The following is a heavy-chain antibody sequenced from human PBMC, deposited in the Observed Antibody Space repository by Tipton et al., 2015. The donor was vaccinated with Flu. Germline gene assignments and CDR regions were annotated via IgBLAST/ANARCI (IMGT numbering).Heavy chain of an antibody. CDR3: ARDVFLPATTTHWFDP. J-gene: IGHJ5*02. V-gene: IGHV1-2*02. CDR2: INPNTGDT. CDR1: AYTFTDYY. D-gene: IGHD1-26*01. Sequence: QMQLVQSGAEVEKPGASVKVSCKASAYTFTDYYLHWVRQAPGQGLEWMGWINPNTGDTDYAQRFQGRVTMSRDTSISTAYMELHRLTSDDTAVYYCARDVFLPATTTHWFDPWGQGTLVTVSS.